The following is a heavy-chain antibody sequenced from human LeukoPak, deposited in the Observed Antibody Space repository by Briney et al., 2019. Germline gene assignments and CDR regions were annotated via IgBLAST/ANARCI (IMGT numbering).Heavy chain of an antibody. CDR3: ARAGGVWLEFDY. Sequence: SETLSLTCTVSGVSISSGGYYWSWIRQHPGKGPEWIGYIFYSGSTYYNPSLKSRVTISVDTSKNQFSLKLSSVTAEDTAVYYCARAGGVWLEFDYWGQGTLVTVSS. J-gene: IGHJ4*02. CDR1: GVSISSGGYY. CDR2: IFYSGST. D-gene: IGHD2-8*02. V-gene: IGHV4-31*03.